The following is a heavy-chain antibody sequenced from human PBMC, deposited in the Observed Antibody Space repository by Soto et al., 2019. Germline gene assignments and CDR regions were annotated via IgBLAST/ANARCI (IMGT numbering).Heavy chain of an antibody. D-gene: IGHD2-15*01. CDR3: GRHKYCSGGSCLYYFDY. Sequence: SETLSLTCTVSGGSISSYYWSWIRQPPGKGLEWIGYIYYSGSTNYNPSLKSRVTISVDTSKNQFSLKLSSVTAADTAVYYCGRHKYCSGGSCLYYFDYWGQRILVTVSS. J-gene: IGHJ4*02. V-gene: IGHV4-59*08. CDR1: GGSISSYY. CDR2: IYYSGST.